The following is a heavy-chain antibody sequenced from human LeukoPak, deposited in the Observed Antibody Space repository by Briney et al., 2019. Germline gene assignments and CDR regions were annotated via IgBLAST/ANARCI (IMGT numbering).Heavy chain of an antibody. CDR1: GFTFSSYG. D-gene: IGHD1-1*01. CDR3: AKEVQVERRKDGFDI. CDR2: ISYDGSNK. J-gene: IGHJ3*02. V-gene: IGHV3-30*18. Sequence: GRSLRLSCAASGFTFSSYGMRWVRQAPGKGLEWVAVISYDGSNKYYADSVKGRFTISRDNSKNTLYLQMNSLRAEDTAVYYCAKEVQVERRKDGFDIWGQGTMVTVS.